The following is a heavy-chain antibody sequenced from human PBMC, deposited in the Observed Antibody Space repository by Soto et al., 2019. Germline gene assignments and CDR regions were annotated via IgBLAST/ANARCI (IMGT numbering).Heavy chain of an antibody. J-gene: IGHJ4*02. Sequence: SGGSLRLSCAASGFTFSNAWMNWVRQAPGKGLVWVGRIKSKTDGGTTDYAAPVKGRFTISRDDSKNTLYLQMNSLKTEDTAVYYCTTDIMRGSSGYYWGDYWGQGTLVTVSS. CDR1: GFTFSNAW. CDR2: IKSKTDGGTT. D-gene: IGHD3-22*01. CDR3: TTDIMRGSSGYYWGDY. V-gene: IGHV3-15*07.